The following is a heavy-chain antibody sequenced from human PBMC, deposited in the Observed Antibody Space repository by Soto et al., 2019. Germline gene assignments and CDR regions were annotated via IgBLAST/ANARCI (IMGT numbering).Heavy chain of an antibody. Sequence: QVQLVESGGGVVQPGRSLRLSCAASGFTFSSYAMHWVRQAPGKGLEWVAVISYDGSNKYYADSVKGRFTISRDNSKNKLYLQMNSLRAEDTAVYYCASRWGGRYYDFWSGYLVWGQGTLVTVSS. CDR1: GFTFSSYA. D-gene: IGHD3-3*01. J-gene: IGHJ4*02. CDR2: ISYDGSNK. CDR3: ASRWGGRYYDFWSGYLV. V-gene: IGHV3-30-3*01.